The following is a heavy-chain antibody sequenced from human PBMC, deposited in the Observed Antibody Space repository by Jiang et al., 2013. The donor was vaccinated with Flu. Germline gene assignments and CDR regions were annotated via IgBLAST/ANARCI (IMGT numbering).Heavy chain of an antibody. J-gene: IGHJ4*02. V-gene: IGHV4-31*03. CDR2: IYYTGST. D-gene: IGHD1-26*01. CDR1: GGSINSGGYY. Sequence: PSQTLSLTCTVSGGSINSGGYYWSWIRQHPGKGLEWIGYIYYTGSTYYNPSLKSRVTISLDTSKNQFSLKLNSVTAADTAVYYCARDWGYSGSSGFDSWGQGTLVTVSS. CDR3: ARDWGYSGSSGFDS.